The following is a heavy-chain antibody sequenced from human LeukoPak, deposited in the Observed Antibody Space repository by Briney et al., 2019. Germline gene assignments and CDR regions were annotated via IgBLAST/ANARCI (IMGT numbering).Heavy chain of an antibody. CDR2: VSGSGGST. Sequence: GGSLTLLCVAYTLSFTRCDMRWVRQAPGKGLEWVSVVSGSGGSTRYADSVKGRFTISRDNSKNTLYLQVNSLRAEDTAVYYCAKDQRVRGYSPYDPELYFDYRGPGTLVTVSS. V-gene: IGHV3-23*01. CDR1: TLSFTRCD. D-gene: IGHD5-12*01. J-gene: IGHJ4*02. CDR3: AKDQRVRGYSPYDPELYFDY.